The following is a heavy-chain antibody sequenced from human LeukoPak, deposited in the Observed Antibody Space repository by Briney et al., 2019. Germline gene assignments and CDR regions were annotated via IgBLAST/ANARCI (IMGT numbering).Heavy chain of an antibody. CDR2: ISYDGSNK. CDR3: AKDQYYYDSGGYSDY. D-gene: IGHD3-22*01. CDR1: GFTFSSYG. Sequence: GGSLRLSCAASGFTFSSYGMHWVRKAPGKGLERVAVISYDGSNKYYADSVKGRFTISRDNSKNTLYLQMNSLRAEDTAVYYCAKDQYYYDSGGYSDYWGQGTLVTVSS. V-gene: IGHV3-30*18. J-gene: IGHJ4*02.